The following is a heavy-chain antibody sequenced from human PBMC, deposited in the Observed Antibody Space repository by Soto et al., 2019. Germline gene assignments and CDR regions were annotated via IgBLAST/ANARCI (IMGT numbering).Heavy chain of an antibody. J-gene: IGHJ6*04. CDR1: GYTFTSYA. V-gene: IGHV1-3*01. CDR2: INADSGNT. D-gene: IGHD3-3*01. CDR3: ASSLTYYDFWSGYYFSGTMDV. Sequence: GASVKVSCKASGYTFTSYAMHWVRQAPGQRLEWMGWINADSGNTKYAQKFQGRVTMTRNTSISTAYMELSSLRSEDTAVYYCASSLTYYDFWSGYYFSGTMDVWGKGTTVTVSS.